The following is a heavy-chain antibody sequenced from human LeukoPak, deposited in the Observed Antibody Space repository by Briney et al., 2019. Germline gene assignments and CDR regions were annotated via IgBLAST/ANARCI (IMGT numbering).Heavy chain of an antibody. CDR3: AKAEGGYSYGHAFDI. D-gene: IGHD5-18*01. V-gene: IGHV3-9*03. Sequence: GGSLRLSCAASGFTFDDYAMHWVRQAQGKGLEWVSGIEWYSVSIGYADTVKGRFTISRDHAKNSLYLQMNSLRAEDMALYYCAKAEGGYSYGHAFDIWGQGTMVTVSS. J-gene: IGHJ3*02. CDR2: IEWYSVSI. CDR1: GFTFDDYA.